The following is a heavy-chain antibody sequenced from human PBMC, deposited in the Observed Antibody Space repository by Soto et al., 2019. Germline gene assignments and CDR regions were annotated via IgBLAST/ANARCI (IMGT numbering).Heavy chain of an antibody. D-gene: IGHD3-22*01. CDR2: ISYDGGNK. CDR3: ARDPGYYDSSGSYFYYFDN. CDR1: GFTFSNYA. Sequence: QVQLVESGGGVVQPGRSLRLSCAVSGFTFSNYAMHWVRQAPGKGLEWVAVISYDGGNKYYADSVKGRFTISRDNSKNTLYFQMNNLRAEDTAVYYCARDPGYYDSSGSYFYYFDNWGQGTLVTVSS. V-gene: IGHV3-30*14. J-gene: IGHJ4*02.